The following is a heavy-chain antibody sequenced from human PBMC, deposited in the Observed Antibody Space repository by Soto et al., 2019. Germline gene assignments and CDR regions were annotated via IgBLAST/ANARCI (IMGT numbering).Heavy chain of an antibody. CDR1: GYTFTSYG. J-gene: IGHJ4*02. CDR3: AREHYCTNGVCYDY. V-gene: IGHV1-18*04. CDR2: ISAYNGNT. D-gene: IGHD2-8*01. Sequence: APVKVSCKASGYTFTSYGISWVRQAPGQGLEWMGWISAYNGNTNYAQKLQGRVTMTTDTSTSTAYMELRSLRSDDTAVYYCAREHYCTNGVCYDYWGQGTLVTVSS.